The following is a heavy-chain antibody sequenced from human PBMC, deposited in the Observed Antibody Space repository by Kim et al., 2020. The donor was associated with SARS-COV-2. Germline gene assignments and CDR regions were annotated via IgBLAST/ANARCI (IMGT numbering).Heavy chain of an antibody. J-gene: IGHJ4*02. V-gene: IGHV7-4-1*02. CDR1: GYTFSRYA. D-gene: IGHD1-7*01. Sequence: ASVKVSCTASGYTFSRYAMNWVRQAPGQGLEWMGWINTNTGNPTYAQGFTGRFVFSLDTSVNTAYLQISSLKTDDTAVYYCATQLHLPHGYWGQGTLVTVSS. CDR3: ATQLHLPHGY. CDR2: INTNTGNP.